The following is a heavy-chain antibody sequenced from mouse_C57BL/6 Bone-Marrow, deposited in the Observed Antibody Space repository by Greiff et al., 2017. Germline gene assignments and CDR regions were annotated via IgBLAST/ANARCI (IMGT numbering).Heavy chain of an antibody. CDR3: ARSYDGYYDWYCDV. Sequence: VQLQQPGAELVKPGASVKLSCKASGYTFTSYWMHWVQQSPGQGLEWIGMIHPNSGSTNDNEKFKSKATLTVDKSSSTAYMQLSSLTSEDSAVYYCARSYDGYYDWYCDVWGTGTTVTVSS. J-gene: IGHJ1*03. CDR1: GYTFTSYW. V-gene: IGHV1-64*01. D-gene: IGHD2-3*01. CDR2: IHPNSGST.